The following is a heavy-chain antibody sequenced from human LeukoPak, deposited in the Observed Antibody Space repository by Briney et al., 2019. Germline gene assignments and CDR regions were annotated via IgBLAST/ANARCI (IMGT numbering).Heavy chain of an antibody. CDR1: GFTVSSNY. D-gene: IGHD1-1*01. J-gene: IGHJ6*02. CDR2: IYTGGST. CDR3: ARDPRNWNPGDYGMDV. Sequence: PGGSLRLSCAASGFTVSSNYMSWVRQAPGKGLEWVSVIYTGGSTYYADSVKGRFTISRDNAKNSLYLQMNSLRAEDTAVYYCARDPRNWNPGDYGMDVWGQGTTVTVSS. V-gene: IGHV3-53*01.